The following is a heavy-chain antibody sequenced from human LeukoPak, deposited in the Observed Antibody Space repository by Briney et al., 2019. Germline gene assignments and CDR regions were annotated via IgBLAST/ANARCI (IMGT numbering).Heavy chain of an antibody. CDR1: GGSFSGYY. CDR3: ARLTFSADFDY. D-gene: IGHD2/OR15-2a*01. J-gene: IGHJ4*02. CDR2: INHSGST. V-gene: IGHV4-34*01. Sequence: KPSETLSLTCAVYGGSFSGYYWSWIRQTPGKGLEWIGEINHSGSTNYNPSLKSRVTISVDTSKNQFSLKLSSVTAADTAVYYCARLTFSADFDYWGQGTLVTVSS.